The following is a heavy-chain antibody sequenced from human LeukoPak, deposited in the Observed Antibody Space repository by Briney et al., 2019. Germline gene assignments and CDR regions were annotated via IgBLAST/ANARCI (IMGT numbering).Heavy chain of an antibody. CDR2: ISAYNGNT. CDR3: AXXXXXXXXWLSGFCSY. Sequence: ASVKVSCKASGYTFTSYGISWVRQAPGQGLEWMGWISAYNGNTNYAQKLQGRVTMTTDTSTSTAYMELRSLRSDDTAVYYCAXXXXXXXXWLSGFCSYWGQGTLVTVSS. J-gene: IGHJ4*02. D-gene: IGHD3-9*01. CDR1: GYTFTSYG. V-gene: IGHV1-18*01.